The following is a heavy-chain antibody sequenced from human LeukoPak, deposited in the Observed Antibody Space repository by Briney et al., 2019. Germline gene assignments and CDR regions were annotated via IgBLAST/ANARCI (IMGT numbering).Heavy chain of an antibody. CDR1: GYTFTSYD. Sequence: ASVKVSCKASGYTFTSYDINWVRQATGQGLEWMGWMNPNSGNTGYAQKFQGRVTMTRNTSISTAYMELSSLGSEDTAVYYCAKGPVGYSYGQNWGQGTLVTVSS. V-gene: IGHV1-8*01. CDR2: MNPNSGNT. CDR3: AKGPVGYSYGQN. J-gene: IGHJ4*02. D-gene: IGHD5-18*01.